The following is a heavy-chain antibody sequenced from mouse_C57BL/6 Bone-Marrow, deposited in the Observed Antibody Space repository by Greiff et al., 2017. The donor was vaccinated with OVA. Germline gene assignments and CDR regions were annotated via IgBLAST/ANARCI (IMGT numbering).Heavy chain of an antibody. CDR2: IDPANGNT. J-gene: IGHJ1*03. CDR1: GFTIKNTY. Sequence: VQLQQSVAELVRPGASVKLSCTASGFTIKNTYMHWVKQRPEQGLEWIGRIDPANGNTKYAPKFQGKATITADTSSNTAYLQLSSLTSEDTAIYYCARLFLLWDHYVGYFDVWGTGTAVTVSS. V-gene: IGHV14-3*01. D-gene: IGHD2-1*01. CDR3: ARLFLLWDHYVGYFDV.